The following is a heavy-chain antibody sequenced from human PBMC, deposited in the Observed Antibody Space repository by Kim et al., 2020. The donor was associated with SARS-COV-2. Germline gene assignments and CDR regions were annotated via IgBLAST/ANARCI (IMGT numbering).Heavy chain of an antibody. D-gene: IGHD1-26*01. CDR1: GFTFVTYS. J-gene: IGHJ4*02. V-gene: IGHV3-7*03. CDR2: INPDGTVK. Sequence: GGSLRLSCSASGFTFVTYSMSWVRQAPGKGLEWLARINPDGTVKNYAGSVKGRFTISRDNAKTSLYLQMNSLSAEDTAVYYCATYRNAINDGDYWGQGTLVTVSP. CDR3: ATYRNAINDGDY.